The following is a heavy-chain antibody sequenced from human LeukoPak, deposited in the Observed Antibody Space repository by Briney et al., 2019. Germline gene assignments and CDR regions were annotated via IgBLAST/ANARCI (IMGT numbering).Heavy chain of an antibody. J-gene: IGHJ2*01. V-gene: IGHV3-30*18. CDR3: AKGGRAAADRNFDL. CDR1: GFTFSSYG. D-gene: IGHD6-13*01. Sequence: GGSLRLSCAASGFTFSSYGMHWVRQAPGKGLEGVAAIAHDGSNKNDADSVKGRFTISRDNSKNTLYLQMNSLRAEDTAFYYCAKGGRAAADRNFDLWGRGTLVTVSS. CDR2: IAHDGSNK.